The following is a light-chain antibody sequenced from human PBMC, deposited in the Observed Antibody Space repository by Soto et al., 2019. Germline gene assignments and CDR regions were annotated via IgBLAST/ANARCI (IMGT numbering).Light chain of an antibody. Sequence: QSVVTQPPSASGTPGQRVTISCSGSSSNIGSKTVNWYQQLPGTAPTLLIYSDDQRPSGVPDRFSGSKSGTSASLAISGLQSEDEADYYCEAWDDSLSGPVFGGGTKLTVL. CDR2: SDD. V-gene: IGLV1-44*01. CDR1: SSNIGSKT. J-gene: IGLJ2*01. CDR3: EAWDDSLSGPV.